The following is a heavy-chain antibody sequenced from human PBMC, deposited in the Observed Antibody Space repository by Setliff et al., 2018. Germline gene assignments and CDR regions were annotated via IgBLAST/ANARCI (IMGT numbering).Heavy chain of an antibody. J-gene: IGHJ4*02. D-gene: IGHD2-2*01. CDR3: ERLVRYCTTTSCQRTSGDDF. V-gene: IGHV1-18*04. Sequence: ASVKVSCKASGYTFSNYGITWVRQAPGQGLEWMGWISPYTGNTFYAPQFQGRVIMTTDTSAKTAYMELRSLRSDDTAVYYCERLVRYCTTTSCQRTSGDDFWGQGTLVTVSS. CDR2: ISPYTGNT. CDR1: GYTFSNYG.